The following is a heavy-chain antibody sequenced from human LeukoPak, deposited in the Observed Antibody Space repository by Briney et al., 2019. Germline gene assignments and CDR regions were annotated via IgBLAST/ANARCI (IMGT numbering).Heavy chain of an antibody. D-gene: IGHD3-22*01. J-gene: IGHJ4*02. CDR2: ISNDGITR. CDR3: ARDIWDNNGHYTDY. V-gene: IGHV3-33*01. CDR1: GFTFSTYG. Sequence: HPGGSLRLSCAASGFTFSTYGFHWVRQAPGEELEWATFISNDGITRYYAESVKGRFTISRDNSKSTLYLQMNNLRAEDTAVYYCARDIWDNNGHYTDYWGQGTLATVSS.